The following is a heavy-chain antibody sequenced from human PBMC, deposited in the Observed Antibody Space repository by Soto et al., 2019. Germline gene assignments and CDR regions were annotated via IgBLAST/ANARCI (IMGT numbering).Heavy chain of an antibody. CDR3: TTSHGYCTNGVCYFFDY. J-gene: IGHJ4*02. CDR1: GFTFSNAW. V-gene: IGHV3-15*07. D-gene: IGHD2-8*01. CDR2: IKSKTDGGTT. Sequence: GGSLRLSCAASGFTFSNAWMNWVRQAPGKGLEWVGRIKSKTDGGTTDYAAPVKGRFTISRDDSKNTLYLQMNSLKTEDTAVYYCTTSHGYCTNGVCYFFDYWGQGTLVTVSS.